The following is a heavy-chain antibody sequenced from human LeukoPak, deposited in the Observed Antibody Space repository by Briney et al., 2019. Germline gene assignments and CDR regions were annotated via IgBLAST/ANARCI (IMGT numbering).Heavy chain of an antibody. CDR1: GFTFSSYA. D-gene: IGHD6-13*01. V-gene: IGHV3-33*08. Sequence: GGSLRLSCAASGFTFSSYAMHWVRQAPGKGMEWVAVIWYDGSNKYYADSVKGRFTISRDNSKNTLYLQMNSLRAEDTAVYYCAREYIAAALSHYYYYAMDVWGQGTTVTVSS. CDR3: AREYIAAALSHYYYYAMDV. CDR2: IWYDGSNK. J-gene: IGHJ6*02.